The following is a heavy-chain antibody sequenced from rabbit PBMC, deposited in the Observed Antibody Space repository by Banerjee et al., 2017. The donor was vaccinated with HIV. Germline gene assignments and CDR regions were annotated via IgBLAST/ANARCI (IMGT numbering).Heavy chain of an antibody. D-gene: IGHD2-1*01. Sequence: QSLEESGGDLVKPGASLTLTCTASGFSFSSSYWICWVRQAPGKGLEWIGCIYAGSSGSTYYASWAKGRFTISKTSSTTVTLQMTSLTAADTATYFCAREYGGYGQMWGPGTLVTVS. CDR1: GFSFSSSYW. V-gene: IGHV1S40*01. CDR2: IYAGSSGST. J-gene: IGHJ4*01. CDR3: AREYGGYGQM.